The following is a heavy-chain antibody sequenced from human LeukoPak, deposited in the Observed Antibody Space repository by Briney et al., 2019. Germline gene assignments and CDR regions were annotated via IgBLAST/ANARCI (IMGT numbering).Heavy chain of an antibody. Sequence: SETLSLTCAVYGGSFSGYYWSWIRQPPGKGLEWIGEINHSGSTNYNPSLKSRVTISVDTSKNQFSLKLSSVTAADTAVYYCARDMWELLSYYYYYMDVWGKGTTVTVSS. CDR3: ARDMWELLSYYYYYMDV. J-gene: IGHJ6*03. D-gene: IGHD1-26*01. V-gene: IGHV4-34*01. CDR2: INHSGST. CDR1: GGSFSGYY.